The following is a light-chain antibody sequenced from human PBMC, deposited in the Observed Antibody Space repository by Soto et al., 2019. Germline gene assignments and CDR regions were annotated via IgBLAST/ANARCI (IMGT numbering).Light chain of an antibody. V-gene: IGKV3-11*01. J-gene: IGKJ5*01. CDR3: QQRYRWPPIT. CDR1: QSVSSN. CDR2: AAS. Sequence: EMVVTQSPATLSLSPGERAGLSCRASQSVSSNLAWYQQKPGHAPRLLIYAASTRATAIPARLSGSGSGTDFTLTISSLEPEDFAVYYCQQRYRWPPITFGQGTRLEI.